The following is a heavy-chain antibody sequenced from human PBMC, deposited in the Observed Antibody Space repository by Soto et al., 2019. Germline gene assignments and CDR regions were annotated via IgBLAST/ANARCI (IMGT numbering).Heavy chain of an antibody. CDR2: IYYSGST. J-gene: IGHJ3*02. D-gene: IGHD3-10*01. Sequence: QVQLQESGPGLVKPSETLSLTCTVSGGSISRYYWSWIRQPPGKGLEWIGYIYYSGSTNYNPSLKSRLTILLATSNNQYSLELGSVPAAYMGVYYCARLGGSGSADAFDIWGQWTMVTVSS. CDR3: ARLGGSGSADAFDI. CDR1: GGSISRYY. V-gene: IGHV4-59*01.